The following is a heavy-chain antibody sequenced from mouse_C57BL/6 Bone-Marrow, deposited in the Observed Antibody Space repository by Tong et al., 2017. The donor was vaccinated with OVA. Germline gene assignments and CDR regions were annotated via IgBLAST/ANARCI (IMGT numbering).Heavy chain of an antibody. J-gene: IGHJ3*01. D-gene: IGHD2-1*01. CDR2: IRSKSNNYAT. Sequence: EVQLVESGGGLVQPKGSLKLSCAASGFTFNTYAMNWVRQAPGKGLEWVARIRSKSNNYATYYADSVKDRFTISRDDSQSMLYLQMNNLKTEDTAMYYCVRDYGNYAAYWGQGTLVTVSA. CDR3: VRDYGNYAAY. V-gene: IGHV10-1*02. CDR1: GFTFNTYA.